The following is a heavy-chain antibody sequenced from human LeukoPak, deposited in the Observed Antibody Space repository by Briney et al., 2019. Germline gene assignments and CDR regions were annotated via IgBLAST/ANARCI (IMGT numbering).Heavy chain of an antibody. CDR2: ISYDGSNK. V-gene: IGHV3-30*18. CDR3: AKEGGSSSLIYYYYYYMDV. CDR1: GFTFSSYG. D-gene: IGHD6-13*01. J-gene: IGHJ6*03. Sequence: GGSLRLSCAASGFTFSSYGVHWVRQAPGKGLEWVAVISYDGSNKYYADSVKGRFTISRDNSKNTLYLQMNSLRAADTAVYYCAKEGGSSSLIYYYYYYMDVWGKGTTVTVSS.